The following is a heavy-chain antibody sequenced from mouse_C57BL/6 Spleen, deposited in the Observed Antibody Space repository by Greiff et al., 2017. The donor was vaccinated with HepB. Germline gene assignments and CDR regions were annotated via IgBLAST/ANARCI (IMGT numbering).Heavy chain of an antibody. V-gene: IGHV5-16*01. CDR3: ARVLYLGNYFDY. D-gene: IGHD1-1*01. Sequence: EVHLVESEGGLVQPGSSMKLSCTASGFTFSDYYMAWVRQVPEKGLEWVANINYDGSSTYYLDSLKSRFIISRDNAKNILYLQMSSLKSEDTATYYCARVLYLGNYFDYWGQGTTLTVSS. CDR1: GFTFSDYY. J-gene: IGHJ2*01. CDR2: INYDGSST.